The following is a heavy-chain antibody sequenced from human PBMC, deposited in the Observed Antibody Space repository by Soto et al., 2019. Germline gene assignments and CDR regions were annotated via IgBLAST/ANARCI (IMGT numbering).Heavy chain of an antibody. D-gene: IGHD2-21*02. CDR3: ARGGHVVVVTAALDF. J-gene: IGHJ4*02. CDR1: GDTFTDYY. Sequence: QVQLVQSGAEVKKPGTSVKVSCKASGDTFTDYYIHWVRQAPGQGLEWMGTINPSGGHTTYAQHFLGRMTMTRDTSTSTLYMELTSLTSEDTAVYYCARGGHVVVVTAALDFWGQGTLVTVSS. CDR2: INPSGGHT. V-gene: IGHV1-46*01.